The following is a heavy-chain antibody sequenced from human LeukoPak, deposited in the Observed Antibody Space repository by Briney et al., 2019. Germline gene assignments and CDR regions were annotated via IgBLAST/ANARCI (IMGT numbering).Heavy chain of an antibody. CDR3: ARSFGDCGGDCYGSYYFDY. J-gene: IGHJ4*02. CDR2: IYNSGST. CDR1: GGSISSHY. Sequence: PSETLSLTCTVSGGSISSHYWSWIRQPPGKGLEWIGYIYNSGSTNYNPSLKSRVTISVDTSKNQFSLKLSSVTAADTAVYYCARSFGDCGGDCYGSYYFDYWGQGTLVTVSS. V-gene: IGHV4-59*11. D-gene: IGHD2-21*02.